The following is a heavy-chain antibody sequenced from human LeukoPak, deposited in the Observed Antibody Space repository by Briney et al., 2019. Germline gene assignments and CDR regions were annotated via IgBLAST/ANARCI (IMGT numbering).Heavy chain of an antibody. D-gene: IGHD4-23*01. V-gene: IGHV3-23*01. CDR3: AKDRERTVAEPSDY. Sequence: PGGSLRLSCAASGFTFSSYAMSWVRQAPGKGLEWVSAISGSGGSTYYADSVKGRFSISRDNSKNTLYLQMNSLRAEDTAVYYCAKDRERTVAEPSDYWGQGTLVTVSS. CDR2: ISGSGGST. J-gene: IGHJ4*02. CDR1: GFTFSSYA.